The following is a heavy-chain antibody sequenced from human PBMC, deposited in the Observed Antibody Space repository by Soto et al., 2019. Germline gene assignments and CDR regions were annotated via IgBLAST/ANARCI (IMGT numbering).Heavy chain of an antibody. CDR1: GYTFTIYS. J-gene: IGHJ5*02. CDR3: ATSYSNYFNNWFDP. Sequence: ASVKGSCKASGYTFTIYSMHWVRQAPGQRLEWMGWINAGNGNTKYSQKFQGRVTITRDTSASTAYMELSSLRSEDTAVYYCATSYSNYFNNWFDPWGQGTLVTVSS. V-gene: IGHV1-3*01. CDR2: INAGNGNT. D-gene: IGHD4-4*01.